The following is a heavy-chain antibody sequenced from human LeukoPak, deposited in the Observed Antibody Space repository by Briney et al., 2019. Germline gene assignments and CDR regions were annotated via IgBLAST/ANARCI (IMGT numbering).Heavy chain of an antibody. Sequence: PGGSLRLSCAASGFIVSNNYMNWVRQAPGKGLEWVSIIYSGGGTYYADSVKGRFTISRDNSKNTLYLQMNSLRADDTAVYYCARGCYYERSGYCPFDYWGLGTLVTVSS. CDR2: IYSGGGT. V-gene: IGHV3-53*01. CDR1: GFIVSNNY. J-gene: IGHJ4*02. CDR3: ARGCYYERSGYCPFDY. D-gene: IGHD3-22*01.